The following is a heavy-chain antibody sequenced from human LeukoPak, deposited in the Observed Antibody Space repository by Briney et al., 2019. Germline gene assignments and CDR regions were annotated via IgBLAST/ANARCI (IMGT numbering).Heavy chain of an antibody. J-gene: IGHJ4*02. D-gene: IGHD1-1*01. CDR3: ARGGAGTEDF. CDR2: INPASGTT. Sequence: GASVKVSCKASGYPFTSYYVLWVRQAPGQGLEWMGTINPASGTTDNAPKFQGRVTMTRDMSTSTVYTQLRSLRSEDTAVYFCARGGAGTEDFWGQGTLVTVSS. V-gene: IGHV1-46*01. CDR1: GYPFTSYY.